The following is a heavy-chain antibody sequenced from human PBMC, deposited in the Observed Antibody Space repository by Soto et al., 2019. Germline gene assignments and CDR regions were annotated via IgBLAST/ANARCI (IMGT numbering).Heavy chain of an antibody. CDR3: ARDLMTDLHADYNWFDP. V-gene: IGHV4-4*07. CDR2: IYTSGST. Sequence: PSETLSLTCTVSGGSISSYYWSWIRQPAGKGLEWIGRIYTSGSTNYNPSLKSRVTMSADTSKNQFSLKLSSVTAADTAVYYCARDLMTDLHADYNWFDPWGQGTLVTVSS. CDR1: GGSISSYY. D-gene: IGHD2-8*01. J-gene: IGHJ5*02.